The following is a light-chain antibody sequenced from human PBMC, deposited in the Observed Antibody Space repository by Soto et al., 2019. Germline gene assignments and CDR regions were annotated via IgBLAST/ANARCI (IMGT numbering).Light chain of an antibody. CDR3: QQYDDWPPMYT. V-gene: IGKV3-15*01. CDR1: QSVSNN. Sequence: EIVLTQSPGTLSLSPGERASLSCRAIQSVSNNLAWYQQKPGRAPRLLIYAASTRATGVPARFSGSGSGTEFTLTISSLQSEDCAVYYCQQYDDWPPMYTVGQGTKVDIK. J-gene: IGKJ2*01. CDR2: AAS.